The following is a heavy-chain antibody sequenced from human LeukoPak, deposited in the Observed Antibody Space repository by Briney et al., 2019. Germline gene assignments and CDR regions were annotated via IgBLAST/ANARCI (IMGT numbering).Heavy chain of an antibody. CDR1: GFTFSSYW. D-gene: IGHD2-2*01. Sequence: PGGSLRLSCAASGFTFSSYWMSWVRQAPGKGLEWVANIKQDGSEKYYVDSVKGRFTISRDNSKNTLYLQMNSLRAEDTAVYYCAKDSRDYYYGMDVWGQGTTVTVSS. V-gene: IGHV3-7*03. CDR3: AKDSRDYYYGMDV. CDR2: IKQDGSEK. J-gene: IGHJ6*02.